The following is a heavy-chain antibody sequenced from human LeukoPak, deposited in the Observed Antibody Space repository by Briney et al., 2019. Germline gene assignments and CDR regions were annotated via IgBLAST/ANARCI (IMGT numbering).Heavy chain of an antibody. CDR2: IYYSGST. D-gene: IGHD6-13*01. V-gene: IGHV4-61*01. CDR1: GGSVSSGSYY. J-gene: IGHJ4*02. CDR3: ARGRGSSSWYYFDY. Sequence: SETLSLTCTVSGGSVSSGSYYWSWIRQPPGKGLEWIGYIYYSGSTNYNPSLKSRVTISVDTPKNQFSLKLSSVTAADTAVYYCARGRGSSSWYYFDYWGQGTLVTVSS.